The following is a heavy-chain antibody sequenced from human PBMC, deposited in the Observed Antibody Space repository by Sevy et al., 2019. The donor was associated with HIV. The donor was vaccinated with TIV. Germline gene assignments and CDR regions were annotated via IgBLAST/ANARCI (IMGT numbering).Heavy chain of an antibody. D-gene: IGHD3-10*01. J-gene: IGHJ4*02. Sequence: GGSLRLSCAASGFTFSSYSMNWVRQAPGKGLEWVSSISSSYIYYADSVKGRFTISRDKAKNSLYLQMNSLRAEDTAVYYCARGPAGDELDYWGQGTLVTVSS. V-gene: IGHV3-21*01. CDR1: GFTFSSYS. CDR2: ISSSYI. CDR3: ARGPAGDELDY.